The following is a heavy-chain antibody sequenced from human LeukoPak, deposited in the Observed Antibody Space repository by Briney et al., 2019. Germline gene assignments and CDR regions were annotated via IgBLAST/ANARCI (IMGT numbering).Heavy chain of an antibody. D-gene: IGHD3-22*01. Sequence: GGSLRLSCAASGFTFSSYWMSWVRQAPGKGLEWVANIKQDGSEKYYVDSVKGRFTISRDNAKNSLYLQMNSLRAEDTAVYYCATLTHTTYYYDSSGYYIDYWGQGTLVTVSS. V-gene: IGHV3-7*01. CDR3: ATLTHTTYYYDSSGYYIDY. CDR1: GFTFSSYW. CDR2: IKQDGSEK. J-gene: IGHJ4*02.